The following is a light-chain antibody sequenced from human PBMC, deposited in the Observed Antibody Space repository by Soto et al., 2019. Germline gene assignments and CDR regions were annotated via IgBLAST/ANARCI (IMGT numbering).Light chain of an antibody. CDR2: GAS. CDR1: QSVSYSY. Sequence: EIVLTQSPGPLSLSPGERATLSCRASQSVSYSYLAWYQQKPGQAPRLLIYGASSRATGIPDRFSGSGSGTDFTLTIIRLEPEDFAVYYCQQYGSSQSFGQGTQVAIK. V-gene: IGKV3-20*01. J-gene: IGKJ1*01. CDR3: QQYGSSQS.